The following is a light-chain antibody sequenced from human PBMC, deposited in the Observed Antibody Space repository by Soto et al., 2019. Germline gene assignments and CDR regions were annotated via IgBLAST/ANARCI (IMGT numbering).Light chain of an antibody. CDR3: SSYTSSSTRV. J-gene: IGLJ3*02. V-gene: IGLV2-14*01. CDR1: SSDVGGYNY. CDR2: EVS. Sequence: QSALTQPASVSGSPGQSITISCTGTSSDVGGYNYVSWYQQHPGKAPKLMIYEVSNRPSGVSNRFSGSKSGNTASLTISGLQDEDAADYYCSSYTSSSTRVFGGGTEVTVL.